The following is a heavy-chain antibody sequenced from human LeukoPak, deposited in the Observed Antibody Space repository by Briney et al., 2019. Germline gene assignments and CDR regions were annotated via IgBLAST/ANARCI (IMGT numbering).Heavy chain of an antibody. J-gene: IGHJ6*03. V-gene: IGHV4-59*01. CDR3: ARGSVGASTDYYYYYMDV. D-gene: IGHD1-26*01. CDR1: GGSISTYY. Sequence: SETLSLTCTVSGGSISTYYWSWIRQPPGKGLEWIGYIYYSGGTNYNPSPKSRVTISVDTSKNQFSLRLSSVTAADTAVYYCARGSVGASTDYYYYYMDVWGKGTTVTVSS. CDR2: IYYSGGT.